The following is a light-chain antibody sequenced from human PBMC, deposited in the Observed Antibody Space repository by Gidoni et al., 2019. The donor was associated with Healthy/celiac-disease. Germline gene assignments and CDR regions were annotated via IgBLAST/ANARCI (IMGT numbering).Light chain of an antibody. CDR2: WAS. Sequence: DIVMTQSPDSLAVSLGARATITCKSSQSVLYSSHNKNYLAWYQQKPGQPPKLRIYWASTRESGVPDRFSGSGSGTDFTLTISRLQAEDVAVYYCQQYYSTPGYTFGQGTKLEIK. J-gene: IGKJ2*01. CDR3: QQYYSTPGYT. CDR1: QSVLYSSHNKNY. V-gene: IGKV4-1*01.